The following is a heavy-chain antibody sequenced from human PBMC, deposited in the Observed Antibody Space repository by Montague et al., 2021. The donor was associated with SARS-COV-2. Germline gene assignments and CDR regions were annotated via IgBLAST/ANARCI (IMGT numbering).Heavy chain of an antibody. CDR1: RGSFSNYY. CDR2: ISQGGAP. D-gene: IGHD3-10*01. V-gene: IGHV4-34*01. Sequence: SETLSLTCAVSRGSFSNYYWTWIRQSPGKGLEWIGEISQGGAPNXTPSLKSRVTISLDTSKKQISLKLNSVTVADTAAYYCARDCYDYGSGSYQRWFDPWGQGTLVTVSS. CDR3: ARDCYDYGSGSYQRWFDP. J-gene: IGHJ5*02.